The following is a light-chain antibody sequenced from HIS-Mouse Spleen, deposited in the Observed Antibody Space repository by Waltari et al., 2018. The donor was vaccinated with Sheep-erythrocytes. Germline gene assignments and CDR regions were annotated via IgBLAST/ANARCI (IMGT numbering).Light chain of an antibody. CDR3: CSYAGSSTPWV. CDR1: RHDVGSYNL. J-gene: IGLJ3*02. Sequence: QSARSHPAPASGCPGQSLTISCTATRHDVGSYNLVSWYQQHPGKAPKLMIYEGSKRPSGVSNRFSGSKSGNTASLTISGLQAEDEADYYCCSYAGSSTPWVFGGGTKLTVL. V-gene: IGLV2-23*01. CDR2: EGS.